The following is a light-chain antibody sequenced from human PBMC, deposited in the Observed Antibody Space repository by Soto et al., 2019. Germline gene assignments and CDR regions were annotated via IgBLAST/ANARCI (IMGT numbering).Light chain of an antibody. Sequence: EKVMTQSPATLSVSPGERATLSCRASQSVSSNLAWYQQKRGQAPRLLIYDASTRATGIPARFSGSGSGTEFTLTISSLQSEDFAVYYWQQYNNWPLTFGGGTKVEIK. CDR3: QQYNNWPLT. CDR2: DAS. J-gene: IGKJ4*01. CDR1: QSVSSN. V-gene: IGKV3-15*01.